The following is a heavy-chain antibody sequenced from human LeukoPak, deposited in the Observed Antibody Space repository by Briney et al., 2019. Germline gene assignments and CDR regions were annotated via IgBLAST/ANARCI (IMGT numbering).Heavy chain of an antibody. J-gene: IGHJ4*02. CDR2: ISGSGGST. D-gene: IGHD3-10*01. CDR3: AKVRMVRGVIRRFPFDY. V-gene: IGHV3-23*01. CDR1: GFTFSSYA. Sequence: GGSLRLSCAASGFTFSSYAMSWVRQAPGKGLEWVSAISGSGGSTYYADSVKGRFTISRDNSKNTLYRQMNSLRAEDTAVYYCAKVRMVRGVIRRFPFDYWGQGTLVTVSS.